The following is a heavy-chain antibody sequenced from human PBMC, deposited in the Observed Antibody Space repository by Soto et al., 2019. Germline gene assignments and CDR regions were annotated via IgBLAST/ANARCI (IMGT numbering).Heavy chain of an antibody. V-gene: IGHV4-30-4*01. CDR3: ARRQNYYNSARGWFDT. CDR2: IYYSGST. CDR1: GGSIRSGDYY. J-gene: IGHJ5*02. D-gene: IGHD3-10*01. Sequence: SETLSLTCTVSGGSIRSGDYYWSWIRQPPGKGLEWIGYIYYSGSTYYNPSLKSRVTISVDTSKNQFSLKLSSVTAAETAVYYCARRQNYYNSARGWFDTWGQGTLVTVSS.